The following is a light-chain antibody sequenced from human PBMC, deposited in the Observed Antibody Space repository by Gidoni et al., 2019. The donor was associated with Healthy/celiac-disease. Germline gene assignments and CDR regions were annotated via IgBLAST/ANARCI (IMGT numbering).Light chain of an antibody. V-gene: IGKV1-39*01. Sequence: HLTQSQSSLSASVGDRVTITCRASQSISSYLNWYQQKPGKAPKLLIYAASSLQSGVPSRFSGSGSGTDFTLTISSLQPEDFATYYCQQSYSTPWTFGQGTKVEIK. CDR3: QQSYSTPWT. CDR1: QSISSY. J-gene: IGKJ1*01. CDR2: AAS.